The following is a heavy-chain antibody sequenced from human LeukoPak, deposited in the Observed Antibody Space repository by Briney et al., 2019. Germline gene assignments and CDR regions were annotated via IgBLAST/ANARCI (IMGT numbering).Heavy chain of an antibody. J-gene: IGHJ4*02. CDR3: AREARLYCSGGSCYRIFDY. CDR2: IYSGGST. Sequence: GGSLRLSCAASGFTVSSNYMSWVRQAPGKGLEWVSVIYSGGSTYYADSVEGRFTISRDNSKNTLYLQMNSLRAEDTAVYYCAREARLYCSGGSCYRIFDYWGQGTLVTVSS. D-gene: IGHD2-15*01. V-gene: IGHV3-53*01. CDR1: GFTVSSNY.